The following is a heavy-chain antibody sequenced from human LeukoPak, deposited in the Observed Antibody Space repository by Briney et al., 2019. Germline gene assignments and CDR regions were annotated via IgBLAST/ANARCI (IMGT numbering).Heavy chain of an antibody. CDR1: GGSISSYY. D-gene: IGHD3-16*02. CDR2: IYYSGST. Sequence: PSETLSLTCTVSGGSISSYYWNWIRQPPGKGPEWIGYIYYSGSTNYNTSLKSRLTISVDTSKNQFSLKLSSVTAADTAVYYCARYVWGSYPTFEDYWGQGTLVTVSS. J-gene: IGHJ4*02. V-gene: IGHV4-59*01. CDR3: ARYVWGSYPTFEDY.